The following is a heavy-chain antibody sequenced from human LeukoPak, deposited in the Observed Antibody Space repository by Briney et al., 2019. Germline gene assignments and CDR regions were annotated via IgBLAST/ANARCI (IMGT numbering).Heavy chain of an antibody. Sequence: PSETLSLTCTVSGGSITSNNYYWGWIRQPPGKGLEWIGSIHSSGSTYYNPSLKSRVTISVDTSKNQFSLKLNSVTAADTAVYYCARVGDSSSSALFDYWGQGTLVTVSS. J-gene: IGHJ4*02. CDR2: IHSSGST. V-gene: IGHV4-39*01. CDR3: ARVGDSSSSALFDY. CDR1: GGSITSNNYY. D-gene: IGHD6-6*01.